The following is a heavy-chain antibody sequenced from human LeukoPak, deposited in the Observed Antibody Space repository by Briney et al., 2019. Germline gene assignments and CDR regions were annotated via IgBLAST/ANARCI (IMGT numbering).Heavy chain of an antibody. CDR1: GFTFSSYG. CDR3: ARDRAVTTFVFDY. J-gene: IGHJ4*02. Sequence: GRSLRLSCAASGFTFSSYGMHWVRKAPGKGLEWVAVIWYDGSNKYYADSVKGRFTISRDNSKNTLYLQMNSLRAEDTAVYYCARDRAVTTFVFDYWGQGTLVTISS. V-gene: IGHV3-33*01. D-gene: IGHD4-17*01. CDR2: IWYDGSNK.